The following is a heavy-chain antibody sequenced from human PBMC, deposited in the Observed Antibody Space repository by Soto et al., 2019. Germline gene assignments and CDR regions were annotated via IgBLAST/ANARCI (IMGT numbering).Heavy chain of an antibody. CDR1: GFTFSDAW. V-gene: IGHV3-15*01. D-gene: IGHD3-3*01. J-gene: IGHJ4*02. Sequence: GGSLRLSCAAPGFTFSDAWMSWVRQAPGKGLEWVGRIKSKTDGGTTDYAAPVKGGFTTSRDDSKNTLYLQMNSLKTEDTAVYYCTTTYYDFWSGYLVPSSWGQGTLVTVSS. CDR3: TTTYYDFWSGYLVPSS. CDR2: IKSKTDGGTT.